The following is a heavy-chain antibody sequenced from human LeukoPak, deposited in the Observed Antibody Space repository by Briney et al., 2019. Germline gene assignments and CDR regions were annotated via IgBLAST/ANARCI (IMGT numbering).Heavy chain of an antibody. D-gene: IGHD2-15*01. Sequence: ASVKVSCKASGYTFTGYYMHWVRRAPEQGLEWMGWINPNSGGTNYAQKFQGRVTMTRDTSISTAYMELSRLRSDDTAVYYCARGRIVVVVEADAFDIWGQGTMVTVSS. J-gene: IGHJ3*02. CDR2: INPNSGGT. CDR1: GYTFTGYY. CDR3: ARGRIVVVVEADAFDI. V-gene: IGHV1-2*02.